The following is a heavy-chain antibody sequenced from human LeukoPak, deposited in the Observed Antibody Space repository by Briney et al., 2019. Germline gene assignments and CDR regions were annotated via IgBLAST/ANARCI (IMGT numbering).Heavy chain of an antibody. Sequence: ASVKVSCKASGYTFTSHGISWVRQAPGQGLEWMGWISAYNGNTNYAQKLQGRVTMTTDTSTSTAYMELRSLRSDDAAVYYCAREFEDGNNSEYYSDYWGQGTLVTVSS. CDR3: AREFEDGNNSEYYSDY. J-gene: IGHJ4*02. D-gene: IGHD5-24*01. CDR2: ISAYNGNT. V-gene: IGHV1-18*01. CDR1: GYTFTSHG.